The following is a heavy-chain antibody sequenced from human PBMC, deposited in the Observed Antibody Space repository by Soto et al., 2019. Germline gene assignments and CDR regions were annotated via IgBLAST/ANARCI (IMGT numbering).Heavy chain of an antibody. D-gene: IGHD1-20*01. CDR1: GYTFNAYY. V-gene: IGHV1-2*02. CDR3: ARDPRALYNVDY. J-gene: IGHJ4*02. CDR2: SNSNSGDT. Sequence: ASVQVSCKASGYTFNAYYIHWVRQAPGQGLEWVGRSNSNSGDTTYMQKFAGRVTMTRDTSNSTAYLELSGLRSDDTAIYYCARDPRALYNVDYWGQGTLVTVSS.